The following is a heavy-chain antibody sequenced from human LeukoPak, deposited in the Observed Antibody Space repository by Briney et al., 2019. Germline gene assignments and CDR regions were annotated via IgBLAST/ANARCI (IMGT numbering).Heavy chain of an antibody. V-gene: IGHV3-74*01. Sequence: PGGSLRLSCAASGLDLSGYWMHWVRQAPGKGLVWVSRINSDGSSTTYANSVQGRFTISRDNAKNTLYLQMSSLRAEDTAVYYCACDRYYHPDYWGQGTLVTVPS. D-gene: IGHD2-21*01. J-gene: IGHJ4*02. CDR2: INSDGSST. CDR3: ACDRYYHPDY. CDR1: GLDLSGYW.